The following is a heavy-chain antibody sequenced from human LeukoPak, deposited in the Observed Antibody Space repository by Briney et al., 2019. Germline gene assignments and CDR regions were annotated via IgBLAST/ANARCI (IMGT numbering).Heavy chain of an antibody. V-gene: IGHV3-30*02. Sequence: GGSLRLSCAASGFTFSSYGMHWVRQAPGKGLEWVAFIRYDGTTKYYVDSVKGRFTISRDSSKNTLYLQMNGLTVEDTAVYYCAKEGAGSWYVCWGQGTLVTVSS. CDR2: IRYDGTTK. CDR1: GFTFSSYG. J-gene: IGHJ4*02. CDR3: AKEGAGSWYVC. D-gene: IGHD6-13*01.